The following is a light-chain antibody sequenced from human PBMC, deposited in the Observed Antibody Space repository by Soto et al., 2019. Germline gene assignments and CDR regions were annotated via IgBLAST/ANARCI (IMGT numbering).Light chain of an antibody. Sequence: EIVMTQSPATLSVPPGERATLSCRASQSVSGDLAWYQQKPGQAPRLLIYGASTRATGIPARFGGSGSGTEFSLTISSLQSEDFAVYYCQQYDSWPLTFGGGTKVEIK. CDR3: QQYDSWPLT. CDR1: QSVSGD. CDR2: GAS. J-gene: IGKJ4*01. V-gene: IGKV3-15*01.